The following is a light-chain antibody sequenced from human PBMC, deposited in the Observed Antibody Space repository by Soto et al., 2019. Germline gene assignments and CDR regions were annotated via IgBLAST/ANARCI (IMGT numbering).Light chain of an antibody. CDR3: QHYGSWYS. Sequence: VLTQSPDIVSMSLGGRATISCRASQPIAGDYLAWYQQRPGQAPRLLMFGVSTRAAGISDRFSGTGSGTDFNLTINSLEPEDVAGYYCQHYGSWYSFGQGTQVEI. J-gene: IGKJ2*01. CDR1: QPIAGDY. V-gene: IGKV3-20*01. CDR2: GVS.